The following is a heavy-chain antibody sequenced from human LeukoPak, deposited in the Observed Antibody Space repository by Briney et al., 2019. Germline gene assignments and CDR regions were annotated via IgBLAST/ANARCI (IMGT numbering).Heavy chain of an antibody. J-gene: IGHJ4*02. V-gene: IGHV4-34*01. CDR3: ARLWSSTLRTPLSYFDY. CDR2: INHSGST. D-gene: IGHD1/OR15-1a*01. Sequence: SETLSLTCAVYGGSFSGYYWSWIRQPPGKGLEWIGEINHSGSTNYNPSLKSRVTISVDTSKNQFSLKLSSVTAADTAVYYCARLWSSTLRTPLSYFDYWGQGTLVTVSS. CDR1: GGSFSGYY.